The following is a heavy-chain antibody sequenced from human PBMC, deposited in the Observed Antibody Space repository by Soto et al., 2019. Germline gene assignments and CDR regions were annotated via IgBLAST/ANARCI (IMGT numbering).Heavy chain of an antibody. CDR3: ATIATVTTVNY. Sequence: QVQLVQSGAEVKKPGASVKVSCKASGYTFTSYDVNWVRQATGQGLEWMGWMNPNSGNTGYAQKVQGRVTMTRNTSIWTAYMALRSLRAEYMAVYYCATIATVTTVNYGGQGTLVTVSS. J-gene: IGHJ4*02. CDR2: MNPNSGNT. CDR1: GYTFTSYD. V-gene: IGHV1-8*01. D-gene: IGHD4-17*01.